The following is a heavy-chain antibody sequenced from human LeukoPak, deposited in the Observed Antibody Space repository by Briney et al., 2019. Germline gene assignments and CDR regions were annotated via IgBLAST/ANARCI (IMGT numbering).Heavy chain of an antibody. CDR3: ARLGLPDY. V-gene: IGHV3-7*03. Sequence: GGSLRLSRGASGFTFGNSWMSWVRQAPGKGLEWVANIKKDGSEKYYVDSMKGRFTISRDNAKNSLYLQMNSLRVEDTAVYYCARLGLPDYWGQGTLVTVSS. J-gene: IGHJ4*02. CDR2: IKKDGSEK. CDR1: GFTFGNSW. D-gene: IGHD2-21*01.